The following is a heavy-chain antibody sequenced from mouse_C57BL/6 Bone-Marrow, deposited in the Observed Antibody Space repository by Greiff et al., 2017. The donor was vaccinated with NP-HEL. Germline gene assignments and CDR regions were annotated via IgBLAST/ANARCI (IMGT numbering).Heavy chain of an antibody. Sequence: EVKLVESGGDLVKPGGSLKLSCAASGFTFSSYGMSWVRQTPDKRLEWVATISSGGSYTYYPDSVKGRFTISRDNAKNTLYLQMRSLKSDDTAMDYCARHDVYYYAMDYWGQGTSVTVSS. CDR3: ARHDVYYYAMDY. V-gene: IGHV5-6*01. D-gene: IGHD2-3*01. CDR1: GFTFSSYG. J-gene: IGHJ4*01. CDR2: ISSGGSYT.